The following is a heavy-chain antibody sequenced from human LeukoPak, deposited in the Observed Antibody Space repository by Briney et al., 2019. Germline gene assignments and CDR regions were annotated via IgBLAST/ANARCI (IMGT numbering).Heavy chain of an antibody. Sequence: SETLSLTCTVSGGSISSSSYYWSWIRQPAGKGLEWIGRIYTSGSTNYNPSLKSRVTMSVDTSKNQFSLKLSSVTAADTAVYYCARERGDSSSYWFDPWGQGTLVTVPS. CDR2: IYTSGST. CDR3: ARERGDSSSYWFDP. V-gene: IGHV4-61*02. J-gene: IGHJ5*02. CDR1: GGSISSSSYY. D-gene: IGHD6-13*01.